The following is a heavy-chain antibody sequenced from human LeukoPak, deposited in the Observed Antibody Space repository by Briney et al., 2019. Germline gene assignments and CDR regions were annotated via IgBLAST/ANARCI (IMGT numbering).Heavy chain of an antibody. CDR1: VDTFSSYA. Sequence: SVKVSCKASVDTFSSYAISWVRQAPGQGLEWMGGIIPIFGTANYAQKFQGRVTITTDESTSTAYMELSSLRSEDTAVYYCARSIAVAGTSYYFDYWGQGTLVTVSS. D-gene: IGHD6-19*01. CDR2: IIPIFGTA. V-gene: IGHV1-69*05. CDR3: ARSIAVAGTSYYFDY. J-gene: IGHJ4*02.